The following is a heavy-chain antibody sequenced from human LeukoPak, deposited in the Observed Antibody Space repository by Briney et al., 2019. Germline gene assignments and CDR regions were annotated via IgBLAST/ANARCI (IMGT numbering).Heavy chain of an antibody. J-gene: IGHJ4*02. CDR1: GFSFSGYG. D-gene: IGHD6-13*01. CDR3: ARVGSSWSLDY. CDR2: IWYDGSNR. Sequence: GGSLRLSCVASGFSFSGYGMHWVRQAPGKGLEWVAIIWYDGSNRYYADSVKGRFTISRDDSKNTLYLQMSSLRVEDTAVYYCARVGSSWSLDYWGQGTLVTVSS. V-gene: IGHV3-33*01.